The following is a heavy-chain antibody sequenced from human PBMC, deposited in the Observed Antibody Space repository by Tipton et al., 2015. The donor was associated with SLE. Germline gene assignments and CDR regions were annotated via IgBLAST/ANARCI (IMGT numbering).Heavy chain of an antibody. V-gene: IGHV4-59*11. J-gene: IGHJ4*02. CDR1: DDSIITHY. D-gene: IGHD3-22*01. CDR2: IYYSGST. CDR3: ARDEYRYDGTGYHLLGHFDY. Sequence: TLSLTCSISDDSIITHYWSWIRQPPGKGLEWIGYIYYSGSTNYNPSLKSRVTISLDTSKNQFSLKLSSVTAADTAVYYCARDEYRYDGTGYHLLGHFDYWGQGTLVTVSS.